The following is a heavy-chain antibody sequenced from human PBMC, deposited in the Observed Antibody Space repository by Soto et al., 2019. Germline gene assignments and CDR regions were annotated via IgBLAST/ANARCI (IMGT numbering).Heavy chain of an antibody. CDR2: IYTSGST. CDR3: ARDLGVTMSYYYYGMDV. CDR1: CGSISSYY. D-gene: IGHD4-17*01. J-gene: IGHJ6*02. Sequence: SETLSLTCTVSCGSISSYYWSWIRQPAGKGLEWIGRIYTSGSTNYNPSLKSRVTMSVDTSKNQFSLKLSSVTAADTAVYYCARDLGVTMSYYYYGMDVWGQGTTVTVSS. V-gene: IGHV4-4*07.